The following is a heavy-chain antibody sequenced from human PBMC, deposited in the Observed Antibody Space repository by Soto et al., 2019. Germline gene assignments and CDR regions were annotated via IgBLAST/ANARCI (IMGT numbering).Heavy chain of an antibody. CDR2: ISSSSSYI. Sequence: VGSLRLSCAASGFTFSSYSMNWVRQAPGKGLEWVSSISSSSSYIYYADSVKGRFTISRDNAKNSLHLQMNSLRAEDTAVYYCARDESGGMDVWGQGTTVTVSS. CDR1: GFTFSSYS. V-gene: IGHV3-21*01. CDR3: ARDESGGMDV. J-gene: IGHJ6*02. D-gene: IGHD3-10*01.